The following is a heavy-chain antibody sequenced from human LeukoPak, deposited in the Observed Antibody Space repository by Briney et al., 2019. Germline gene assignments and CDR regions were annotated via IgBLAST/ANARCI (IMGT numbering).Heavy chain of an antibody. V-gene: IGHV3-30*03. CDR3: SRDSSGYSWFDP. J-gene: IGHJ5*02. D-gene: IGHD3-22*01. CDR1: GFTFSSNG. Sequence: GRSLRLSCAAAGFTFSSNGMRWVRQAPGKGLEWVVVISYDGSNKYSADSVKGGFTISRDNSKNPLYLQMNSLRAEDTAVYYCSRDSSGYSWFDPWGQGTLVTVSS. CDR2: ISYDGSNK.